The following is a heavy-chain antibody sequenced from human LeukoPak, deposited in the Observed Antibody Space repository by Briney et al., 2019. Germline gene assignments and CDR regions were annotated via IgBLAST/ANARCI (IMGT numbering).Heavy chain of an antibody. V-gene: IGHV3-21*01. CDR3: ARDEGVSFDY. CDR2: ISSSSNYI. J-gene: IGHJ4*02. Sequence: GGSLRLSCAASGFTFSSYAMNWVRQAPGKGLEWVSCISSSSNYIYYADSVKGRFTISRDNAKNSLYLQMNSLRAEDTAVYYCARDEGVSFDYWGQGTLVTVSS. CDR1: GFTFSSYA.